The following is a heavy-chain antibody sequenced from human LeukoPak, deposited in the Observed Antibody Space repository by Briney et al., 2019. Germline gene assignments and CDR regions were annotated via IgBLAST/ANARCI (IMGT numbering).Heavy chain of an antibody. D-gene: IGHD4-17*01. Sequence: SETLSLTCAVYGGSFSGYYWSWIRQPPGKGLEWIGEINHSGSTNYNPSLKSRVTISVDTSKNQFSLKLNSVTAADTAVYYCARDYGDFDYWGQGTLVTVSS. V-gene: IGHV4-34*01. CDR1: GGSFSGYY. CDR3: ARDYGDFDY. CDR2: INHSGST. J-gene: IGHJ4*02.